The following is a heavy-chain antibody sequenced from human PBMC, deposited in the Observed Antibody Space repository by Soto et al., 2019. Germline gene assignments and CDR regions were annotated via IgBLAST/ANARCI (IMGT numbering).Heavy chain of an antibody. CDR3: ARLGGSYGYFDY. CDR2: IDDSGST. D-gene: IGHD5-18*01. Sequence: PWETLSLTCTASGGSISTSSYYWGWIRQPPGQGREWIGRIDDSGSTYYDPSPQSRVTINVDTSKNQFSLKLGSVSAADTAVYSCARLGGSYGYFDYWGQGTLVTVSS. CDR1: GGSISTSSYY. J-gene: IGHJ4*02. V-gene: IGHV4-39*01.